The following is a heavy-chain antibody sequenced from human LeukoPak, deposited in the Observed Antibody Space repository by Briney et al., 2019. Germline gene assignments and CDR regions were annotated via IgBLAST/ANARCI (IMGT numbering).Heavy chain of an antibody. CDR2: INSDGTST. CDR3: AKLGGEVRFLEYLRTNYYYYYMDV. V-gene: IGHV3-74*03. D-gene: IGHD3-3*01. J-gene: IGHJ6*03. CDR1: GITLSDYW. Sequence: GGSLRLSCAVSGITLSDYWMHWVRQTPDKRLVWVSRINSDGTSTTYADSVKGRFTISRDNSKNTLFLQMNSLRAEDTAVYFCAKLGGEVRFLEYLRTNYYYYYMDVWGKGTTVTVSS.